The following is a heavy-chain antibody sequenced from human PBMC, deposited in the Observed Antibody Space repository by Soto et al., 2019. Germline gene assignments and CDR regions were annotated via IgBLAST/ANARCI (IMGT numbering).Heavy chain of an antibody. CDR2: INPSGGST. CDR3: ARDGDYGGKVYRFDY. D-gene: IGHD4-17*01. CDR1: GYTYTRYY. Sequence: ASLNGSRKTSGYTYTRYYMHWVRQAPGQGLEWMGIINPSGGSTSYAQKFQGRVTMTRDTSTSTVYMELSSLRSEDTAVYYCARDGDYGGKVYRFDYCGQGTLVTVSS. J-gene: IGHJ4*02. V-gene: IGHV1-46*01.